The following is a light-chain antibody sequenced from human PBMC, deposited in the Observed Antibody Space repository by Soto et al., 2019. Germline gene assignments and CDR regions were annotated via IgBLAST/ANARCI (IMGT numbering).Light chain of an antibody. CDR3: QKYGRSPR. CDR2: GAS. CDR1: QSLRPTY. J-gene: IGKJ4*01. Sequence: EVVLTQSPDTLSLSPGETATLSCRASQSLRPTYVAWYQQKPGQAPRLLIYGASFRATDIPDRFSGRGSGTDFTLSISRLEPEDFAVYYCQKYGRSPRFGGGTKVDIK. V-gene: IGKV3-20*01.